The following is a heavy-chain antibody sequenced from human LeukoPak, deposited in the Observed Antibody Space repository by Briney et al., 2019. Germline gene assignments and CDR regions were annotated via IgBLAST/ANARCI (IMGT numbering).Heavy chain of an antibody. CDR3: AKGPAVAEARGPYYFDC. D-gene: IGHD6-19*01. V-gene: IGHV4-59*01. Sequence: SETLSLTCTVSGGSISSYYWSWIRQPPGKGLEWIGYIYYSGSTNYNPSLKSRVTISVDTPKNQFSLKLSSVTAADRAVYYCAKGPAVAEARGPYYFDCWGQGTLVTVSS. CDR1: GGSISSYY. CDR2: IYYSGST. J-gene: IGHJ4*02.